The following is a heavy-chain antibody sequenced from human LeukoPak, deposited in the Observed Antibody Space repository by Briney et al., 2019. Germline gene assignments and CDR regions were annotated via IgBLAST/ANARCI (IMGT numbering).Heavy chain of an antibody. D-gene: IGHD3-22*01. Sequence: PGGSLRLSCAASGFTFSSYEMNWVRQAPGKGLEWIGSIYYSGSTYYNPSLKSRVTISVDTSKNQFSLKLSSVTAADTAVYYCARDYYYDPAYFDYWGQGTLVTVSS. V-gene: IGHV4-39*07. J-gene: IGHJ4*02. CDR2: IYYSGST. CDR1: GFTFSSYE. CDR3: ARDYYYDPAYFDY.